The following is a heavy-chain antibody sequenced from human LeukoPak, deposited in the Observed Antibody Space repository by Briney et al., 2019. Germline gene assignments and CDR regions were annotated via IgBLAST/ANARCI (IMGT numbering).Heavy chain of an antibody. CDR3: ARCYGDYSFDY. CDR1: GYSFTTYW. CDR2: VYPGDSDT. V-gene: IGHV5-51*01. D-gene: IGHD4-17*01. J-gene: IGHJ4*02. Sequence: LGESLKISCKGSGYSFTTYWIGWVRQMPGKGLEWKGIVYPGDSDTRYSPSFQGQVTFSADKSISTAYLQWSSLKASDTAMYYCARCYGDYSFDYWGQGTLVTVSS.